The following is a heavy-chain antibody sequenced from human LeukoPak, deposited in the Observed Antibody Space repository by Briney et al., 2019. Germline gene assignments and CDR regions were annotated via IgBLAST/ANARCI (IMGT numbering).Heavy chain of an antibody. V-gene: IGHV4-38-2*01. D-gene: IGHD3-10*01. J-gene: IGHJ4*02. Sequence: SSETLSLTCSVSGYSISRDYSWGWIRQPPGKGPEWIGVISHKGISYYNPSLRGRVTISDDTSRNELSLKLSSVTAADTAVYYCARRGRVRGVIIDYWGQGTLVTVSS. CDR3: ARRGRVRGVIIDY. CDR2: ISHKGIS. CDR1: GYSISRDYS.